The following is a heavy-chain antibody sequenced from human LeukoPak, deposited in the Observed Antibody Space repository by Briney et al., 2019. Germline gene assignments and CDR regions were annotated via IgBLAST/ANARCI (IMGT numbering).Heavy chain of an antibody. D-gene: IGHD2-15*01. V-gene: IGHV3-53*01. CDR1: GFTFSSNY. CDR3: ARDRSGPFDY. Sequence: GGSLRLSCAASGFTFSSNYMSWVRRAPGRGLEWVSLVYSDGNTYYADSVKGRFTISRDDSKNTLYLQMNSLRTEDTAIYFCARDRSGPFDYWGQGTLVTVSS. J-gene: IGHJ4*02. CDR2: VYSDGNT.